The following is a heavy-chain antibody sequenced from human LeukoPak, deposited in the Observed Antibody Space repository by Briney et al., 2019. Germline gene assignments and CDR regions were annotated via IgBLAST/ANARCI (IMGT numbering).Heavy chain of an antibody. Sequence: PSETLSLTCTVSGGSISSSSYYWGWIRQPPGKGLEWIGSIYYSGSTYYNPSLKSRVTISVDTSKNQFSLKLSSVTAADTAVYYCARDSDVVVVAANRVYYYYYYGMDVWGQGTTVTVSS. V-gene: IGHV4-39*07. D-gene: IGHD2-15*01. CDR3: ARDSDVVVVAANRVYYYYYYGMDV. CDR2: IYYSGST. J-gene: IGHJ6*02. CDR1: GGSISSSSYY.